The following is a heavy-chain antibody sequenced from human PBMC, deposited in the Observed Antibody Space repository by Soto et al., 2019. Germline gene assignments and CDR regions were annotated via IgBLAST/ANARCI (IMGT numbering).Heavy chain of an antibody. Sequence: PSETLSLTCTVSGGSTSSYYWSWIRQPPGKGLEWIGYIYYSGSTNYNPSLKSRVTISVDTSKNQFSLKLSSVTAADTAVYYCARESFWSGYSHTPYGMDVWGQGTTVTVSS. J-gene: IGHJ6*02. D-gene: IGHD3-3*01. CDR2: IYYSGST. CDR1: GGSTSSYY. CDR3: ARESFWSGYSHTPYGMDV. V-gene: IGHV4-59*01.